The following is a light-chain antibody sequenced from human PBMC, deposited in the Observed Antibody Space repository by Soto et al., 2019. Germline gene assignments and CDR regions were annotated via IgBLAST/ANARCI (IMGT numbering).Light chain of an antibody. CDR3: QKYNSAPPDT. Sequence: DIQMTQSPSSLSASVGDRVTITCQASQGISNYLAWYQQKPGKVPKLLIYAASTLQSGVPSRFSGSGFGTDFTLTISSLQPEDVATYYCQKYNSAPPDTFGQGTKVEIK. V-gene: IGKV1-27*01. J-gene: IGKJ1*01. CDR2: AAS. CDR1: QGISNY.